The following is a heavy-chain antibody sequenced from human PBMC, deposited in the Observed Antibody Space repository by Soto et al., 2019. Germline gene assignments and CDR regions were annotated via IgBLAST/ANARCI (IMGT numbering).Heavy chain of an antibody. J-gene: IGHJ6*02. V-gene: IGHV1-69*13. CDR1: GGTFSSYA. CDR3: ARVKAWGSYRYYADYHDGKDV. CDR2: IIPIFGTA. Sequence: SVKVSCKASGGTFSSYAISWVRQAPGQGLEWMGGIIPIFGTANYAQKFQGRVTITADESTSTAYMELSSLRSEDTAVYDCARVKAWGSYRYYADYHDGKDVWGQGTTDTVSS. D-gene: IGHD3-16*02.